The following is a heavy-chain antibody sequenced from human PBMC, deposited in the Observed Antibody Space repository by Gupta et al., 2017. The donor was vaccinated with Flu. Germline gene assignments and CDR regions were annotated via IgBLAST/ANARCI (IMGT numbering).Heavy chain of an antibody. CDR2: SSSRSTYI. J-gene: IGHJ6*02. CDR3: ARERVVAHIHYYGMDV. V-gene: IGHV3-21*01. Sequence: EVQLVESGGGLVKPGGSLRLSCAASGFTFTSYSMNWVRQAPGKGLEWVASSSSRSTYIHYADSVKGRFTISRDNARNSLYLQMNSLRAEDTAVYYCARERVVAHIHYYGMDVWGQGTTVTVSS. CDR1: GFTFTSYS. D-gene: IGHD2-15*01.